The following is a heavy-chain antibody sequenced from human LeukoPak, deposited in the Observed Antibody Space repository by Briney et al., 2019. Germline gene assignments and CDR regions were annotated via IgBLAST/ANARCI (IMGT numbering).Heavy chain of an antibody. CDR3: ARDRGWYHADS. D-gene: IGHD6-19*01. V-gene: IGHV3-48*02. J-gene: IGHJ4*02. CDR1: GFTFSSYS. Sequence: GGSLRLSCATSGFTFSSYSMSWVRQAPGKGLEWVSYISSSGSTIYYAASVKGRFIISRDNARKSVSLQMNSLRDEDTAVYYCARDRGWYHADSWGQGTLVTVSS. CDR2: ISSSGSTI.